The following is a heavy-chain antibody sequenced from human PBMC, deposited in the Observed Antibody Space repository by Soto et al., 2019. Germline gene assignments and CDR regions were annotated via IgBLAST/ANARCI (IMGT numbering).Heavy chain of an antibody. J-gene: IGHJ5*02. Sequence: QVQLVQSGAEVKTPGSSVKVSCKASGGSFNSYSIDWVRQVPGQGLEWMGGIIPMSGRPNYAQRFQGRVTFSADKSTSTVYLEVNSLRNEDTAVYYCARRGQESANWFDPWGQGTLVTVSS. CDR2: IIPMSGRP. CDR3: ARRGQESANWFDP. V-gene: IGHV1-69*06. CDR1: GGSFNSYS.